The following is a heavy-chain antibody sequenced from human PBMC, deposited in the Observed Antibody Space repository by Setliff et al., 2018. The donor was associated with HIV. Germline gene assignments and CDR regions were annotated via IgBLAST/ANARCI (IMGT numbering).Heavy chain of an antibody. CDR3: ARHLGLPDATDYMDV. CDR2: IYPGDSDT. J-gene: IGHJ6*03. D-gene: IGHD2-2*01. CDR1: GYSFTSYW. V-gene: IGHV5-51*01. Sequence: GESLKISCKGSGYSFTSYWIGWVRQMPGKGLEWMGIIYPGDSDTRYSPSFQGQVTISADKSINTAYLQWSSLKASDNAMYYCARHLGLPDATDYMDVWGKGTTVTVSS.